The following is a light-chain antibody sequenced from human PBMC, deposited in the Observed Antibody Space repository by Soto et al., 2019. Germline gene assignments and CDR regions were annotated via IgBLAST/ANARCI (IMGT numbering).Light chain of an antibody. Sequence: QSVLTQPPSASGSPGQSVTISCTGTSSVVGSYNLVSWYQQHPGKAPKLMIYEGSKRPSGVSNRFSGSKSGNTASLTISGLQAEDEADYYCCSYAGSSTYVFGTGTKVTVL. CDR3: CSYAGSSTYV. CDR1: SSVVGSYNL. V-gene: IGLV2-23*01. J-gene: IGLJ1*01. CDR2: EGS.